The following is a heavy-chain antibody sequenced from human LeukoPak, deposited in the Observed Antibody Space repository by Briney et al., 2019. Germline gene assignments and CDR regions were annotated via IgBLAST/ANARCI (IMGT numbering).Heavy chain of an antibody. J-gene: IGHJ4*02. D-gene: IGHD6-19*01. CDR1: GFTFSSYV. CDR3: AKVSGWSWFDY. V-gene: IGHV3-23*01. Sequence: GGSLRLSCAASGFTFSSYVMSWVRQAPGKGLEWVSAISGSGGSTYYADSVKGRFTISRDNSKNALYLQMNSLRAEDTAVYYCAKVSGWSWFDYWGQGTLVTVSS. CDR2: ISGSGGST.